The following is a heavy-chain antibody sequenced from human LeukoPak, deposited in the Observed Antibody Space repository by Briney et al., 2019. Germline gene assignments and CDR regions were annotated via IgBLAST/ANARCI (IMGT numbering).Heavy chain of an antibody. CDR1: GFTLSSYA. D-gene: IGHD5-24*01. J-gene: IGHJ4*02. V-gene: IGHV3-23*01. CDR2: ISGSGGST. Sequence: GGSLRLSCAASGFTLSSYAMSWVRQAPGKGLEWVSAISGSGGSTYYADSVKGRFAISRDNSKNTLYLQMNSLRAEDTAVYYCAKAEMATITGYWGQGTLVTVSS. CDR3: AKAEMATITGY.